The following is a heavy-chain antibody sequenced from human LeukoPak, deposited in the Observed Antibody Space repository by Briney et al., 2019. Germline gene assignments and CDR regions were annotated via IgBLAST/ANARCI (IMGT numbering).Heavy chain of an antibody. Sequence: GVSLRLSGSASGFTCSVYYRRWIGPAPGMGREWVLYISSSGSTIYYADSVKGRFTISRDNAKSSLYLQMNSLRAEDTAVYYCARGLLLRTERQAFDIWGQGTMVTVSS. CDR1: GFTCSVYY. V-gene: IGHV3-11*01. CDR3: ARGLLLRTERQAFDI. D-gene: IGHD3-10*01. J-gene: IGHJ3*02. CDR2: ISSSGSTI.